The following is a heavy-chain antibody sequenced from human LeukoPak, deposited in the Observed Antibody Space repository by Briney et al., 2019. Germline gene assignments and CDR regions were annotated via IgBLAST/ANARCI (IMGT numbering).Heavy chain of an antibody. CDR2: ISSSGSTI. D-gene: IGHD3-22*01. CDR1: GFTVSSNY. Sequence: GGSLRLSCAASGFTVSSNYMSWIRQAPGKGLEWVSYISSSGSTIYYADSVKGRFTISRDNAKNSLYLQMNSLRAEDTAVYYCARDYYDSSGYYWFDPWGQGTLVTVSS. J-gene: IGHJ5*02. V-gene: IGHV3-11*01. CDR3: ARDYYDSSGYYWFDP.